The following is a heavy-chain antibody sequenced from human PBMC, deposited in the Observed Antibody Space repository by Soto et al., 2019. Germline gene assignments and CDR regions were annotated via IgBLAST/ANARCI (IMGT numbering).Heavy chain of an antibody. CDR3: ARGHGNLDY. J-gene: IGHJ4*02. CDR1: GGSINSGGFY. CDR2: IYYSANSGTT. Sequence: QVQLQESGPGLVKPSQTLSLTCTVSGGSINSGGFYWTWIRQHPGKGLEWIGNIYYSANSGTTYYNPSLKSRITISADTSKNQFSLRLSSVTAADTAVYYCARGHGNLDYWGQGTLVTVSS. V-gene: IGHV4-31*03.